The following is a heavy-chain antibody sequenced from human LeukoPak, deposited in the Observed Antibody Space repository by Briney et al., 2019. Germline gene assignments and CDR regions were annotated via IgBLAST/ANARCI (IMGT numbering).Heavy chain of an antibody. J-gene: IGHJ1*01. Sequence: HPGGPLRLSCEASGFTFSRYWMHWVRQAPGKGLVWVSRIKSDGKTNYADSVKGRFTISRDNAKNTVSLQMDSLRAEDTGVYYCARAPSEVGGYYPEYFRHWGQGTLVTVSS. D-gene: IGHD3-22*01. CDR1: GFTFSRYW. CDR2: IKSDGKT. CDR3: ARAPSEVGGYYPEYFRH. V-gene: IGHV3-74*01.